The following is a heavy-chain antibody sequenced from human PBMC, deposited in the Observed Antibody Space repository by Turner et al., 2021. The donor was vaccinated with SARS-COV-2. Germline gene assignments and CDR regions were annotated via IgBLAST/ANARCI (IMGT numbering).Heavy chain of an antibody. D-gene: IGHD3-22*01. CDR3: ARSSVVVITGAFDI. Sequence: QITLKESGPTLVKPTQTLTLTCTFSGFSLTPSGVGVGWIRQPRGKALEWLALIYWDDDKRYSPSLKSRLTITKDTTKNQVVLTMTNMDPVDTATYYCARSSVVVITGAFDIWGQGTMVTVSS. J-gene: IGHJ3*02. CDR2: IYWDDDK. CDR1: GFSLTPSGVG. V-gene: IGHV2-5*02.